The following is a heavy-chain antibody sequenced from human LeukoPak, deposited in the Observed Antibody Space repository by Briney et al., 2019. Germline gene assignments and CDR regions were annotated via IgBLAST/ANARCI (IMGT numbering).Heavy chain of an antibody. Sequence: PGGSLRLSCVASGFTFSSYAMSWVRQAPGKGLERVSGISGSGSSTYYADSVKGRFTISRDNSKNTLYLQMNSLRAEDTAIYYCAKSLDRISWYLYFEHWGRGTLVTVSS. J-gene: IGHJ1*01. CDR3: AKSLDRISWYLYFEH. D-gene: IGHD6-13*01. CDR2: ISGSGSST. CDR1: GFTFSSYA. V-gene: IGHV3-23*01.